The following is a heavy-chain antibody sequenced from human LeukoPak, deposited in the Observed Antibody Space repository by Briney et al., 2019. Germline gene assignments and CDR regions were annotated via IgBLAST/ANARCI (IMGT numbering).Heavy chain of an antibody. Sequence: PGGSLRLSCAASGFTFSGFEMNWLRQAPGKGLEWVSYISRSGSTIYYADSVKGRFTISRDNAKNSLYLQMNSLRAEDTAVYYCARVGYDSSGYYYGDYWGQGTLVTVSS. CDR2: ISRSGSTI. CDR1: GFTFSGFE. J-gene: IGHJ4*02. CDR3: ARVGYDSSGYYYGDY. V-gene: IGHV3-48*03. D-gene: IGHD3-22*01.